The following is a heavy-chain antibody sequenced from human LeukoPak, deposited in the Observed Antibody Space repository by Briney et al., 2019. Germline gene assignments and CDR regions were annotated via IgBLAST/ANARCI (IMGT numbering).Heavy chain of an antibody. Sequence: GGSLTLSCAASGFIFSHYWMTWVRQAPGRVLDWVANIKEDVSEKNYVDTGNSRFPISRDNAKDSLSKHMNSLRAEATAVYYCAIDLEGYEETTRRGYWGQGTLVTVSS. V-gene: IGHV3-7*01. CDR1: GFIFSHYW. CDR3: AIDLEGYEETTRRGY. J-gene: IGHJ4*02. CDR2: IKEDVSEK. D-gene: IGHD5-12*01.